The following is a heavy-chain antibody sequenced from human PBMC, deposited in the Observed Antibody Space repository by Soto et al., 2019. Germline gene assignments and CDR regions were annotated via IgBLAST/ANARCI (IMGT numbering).Heavy chain of an antibody. CDR1: GFTVSSNY. J-gene: IGHJ6*02. D-gene: IGHD5-18*01. V-gene: IGHV3-66*01. CDR2: IYSGGST. CDR3: AREIRYSYGPNYYYYGMDV. Sequence: EVQLVESGGGLVQPGGSLRLSCAASGFTVSSNYMSWVRQAPGKGLEWGSVIYSGGSTYYADSVKGRFTISRDNSKNTLYLQMNSLRAEDTAVYYCAREIRYSYGPNYYYYGMDVWGQGTTVTVSS.